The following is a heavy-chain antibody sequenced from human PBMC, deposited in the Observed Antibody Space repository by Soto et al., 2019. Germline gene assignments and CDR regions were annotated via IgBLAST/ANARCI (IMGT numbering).Heavy chain of an antibody. J-gene: IGHJ4*02. CDR1: GFIFSDSG. CDR3: TGQYFDGSNYYQPDY. CDR2: IRSKADSYAT. D-gene: IGHD3-22*01. V-gene: IGHV3-73*01. Sequence: GGSLRLSCAASGFIFSDSGIHWVRQASGKGLQWVANIRSKADSYATAYAASVTGRFTISRDDPQNTAYLQLNSLKIEDTALYYCTGQYFDGSNYYQPDYWGRGTLVTVSS.